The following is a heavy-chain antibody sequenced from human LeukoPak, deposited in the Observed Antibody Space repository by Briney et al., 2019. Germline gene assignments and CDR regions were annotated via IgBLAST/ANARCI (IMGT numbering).Heavy chain of an antibody. CDR1: GGSISSSSYY. Sequence: PSETLSLTCTVSGGSISSSSYYWGWVRQPPGKGLEWIGSMCYRGSTNYNPTLKSRVTISVDTSKNQLSLNLSSVTAADTAVYYCTRDLDDILTDYKYPPGYWGQGTLVTVSS. J-gene: IGHJ4*02. CDR3: TRDLDDILTDYKYPPGY. V-gene: IGHV4-39*07. CDR2: MCYRGST. D-gene: IGHD3-9*01.